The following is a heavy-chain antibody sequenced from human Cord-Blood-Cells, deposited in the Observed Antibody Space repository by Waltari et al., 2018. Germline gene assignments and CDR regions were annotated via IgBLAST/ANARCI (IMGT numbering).Heavy chain of an antibody. J-gene: IGHJ4*02. CDR1: GGSFSGYS. Sequence: QVQLQQWGAGLLKPSETLSLTCAVYGGSFSGYSWSWIRQPPGKGLEWIGEINHSGSTNYNPSLKSRVTISVDTSKNQFSLKLSSVTAADTAVYYCARAPLTGYYFDYWGQGTLVTVSS. CDR2: INHSGST. V-gene: IGHV4-34*01. CDR3: ARAPLTGYYFDY. D-gene: IGHD7-27*01.